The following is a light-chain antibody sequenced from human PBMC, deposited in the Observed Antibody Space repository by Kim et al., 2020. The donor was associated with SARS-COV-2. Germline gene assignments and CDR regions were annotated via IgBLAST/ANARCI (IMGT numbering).Light chain of an antibody. CDR3: LLYFGAAQLV. CDR1: TGAGSSGYY. V-gene: IGLV7-43*01. J-gene: IGLJ2*01. Sequence: TITLTSASSTGAGSSGYYPKCVQQKPGQAPRALIYGTTYRHSWTPARFSGSLLGGKAALTLSGVQPEDEAEYYCLLYFGAAQLVFGGGTQLTVL. CDR2: GTT.